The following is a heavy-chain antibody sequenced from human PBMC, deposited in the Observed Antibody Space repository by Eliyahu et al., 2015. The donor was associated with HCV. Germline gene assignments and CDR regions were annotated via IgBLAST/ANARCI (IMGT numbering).Heavy chain of an antibody. J-gene: IGHJ4*02. Sequence: EVQLVESGGXLXQPGGSLRLXFXASGFXFSSSWMHWXXQVPGKGLVWVSRINSDGGITSYADSVKGRFTISRDNAKNTLYLQMNSLRAEDSAVYYCASEIRLGYWGQGTLVTVPS. CDR2: INSDGGIT. CDR3: ASEIRLGY. CDR1: GFXFSSSW. V-gene: IGHV3-74*01.